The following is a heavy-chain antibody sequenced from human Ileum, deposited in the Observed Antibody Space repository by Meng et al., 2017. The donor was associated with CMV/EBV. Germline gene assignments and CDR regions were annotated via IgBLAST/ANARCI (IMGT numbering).Heavy chain of an antibody. D-gene: IGHD6-13*01. CDR3: AKGGVYSSSWGDY. CDR2: ISGSGGSS. J-gene: IGHJ4*02. CDR1: GFTFNSYA. V-gene: IGHV3-23*01. Sequence: GGSLRLSCAASGFTFNSYAMSWVRQAPGKGLEWVSAISGSGGSSYYADSVKGRFTISRDNSKNTLYLQLNTLRAEDTAVYYCAKGGVYSSSWGDYWGQGTLVTVLL.